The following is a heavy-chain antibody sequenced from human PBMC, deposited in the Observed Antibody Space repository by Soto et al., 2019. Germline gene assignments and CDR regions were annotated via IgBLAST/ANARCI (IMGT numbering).Heavy chain of an antibody. CDR3: ARVHDSSGPQGLDY. Sequence: PGGSLRLSCAASGFTFSSYGMHWVRQAPGKGLEWVAVIWYDGSNKYYADSVKGRFTISRDNSKNTLYLQMNSLRAEDTAVYYCARVHDSSGPQGLDYWGQGTLVTVS. CDR1: GFTFSSYG. V-gene: IGHV3-33*01. CDR2: IWYDGSNK. J-gene: IGHJ4*02. D-gene: IGHD3-22*01.